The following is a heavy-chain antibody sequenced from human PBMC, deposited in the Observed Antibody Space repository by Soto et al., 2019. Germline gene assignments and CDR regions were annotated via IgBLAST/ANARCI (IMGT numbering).Heavy chain of an antibody. CDR3: ARARTYYYGSGSSYYYYYYGMDV. D-gene: IGHD3-10*01. CDR1: GGSISSYY. CDR2: IYYSGST. Sequence: SETLSLTCTVPGGSISSYYWSWIRQPPGKGLEWIGYIYYSGSTNYNPSLKSRVTISVDTSKNQFSLKLSSVTAADTAVYYCARARTYYYGSGSSYYYYYYGMDVWGQGTTVTVSS. J-gene: IGHJ6*02. V-gene: IGHV4-59*01.